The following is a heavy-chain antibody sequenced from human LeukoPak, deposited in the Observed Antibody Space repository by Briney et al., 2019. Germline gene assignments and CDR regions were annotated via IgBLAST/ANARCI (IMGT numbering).Heavy chain of an antibody. CDR2: IIPIFGTA. Sequence: SVKVSCKASGGTFSSYAISWVRQAPGQGLEWMGGIIPIFGTANYAQKFQGRVTITADESTSTAYMELSSLRSEDTAVYYCARLCIAVASHVEGPYYGMDVWGQGTTVPSP. V-gene: IGHV1-69*01. CDR1: GGTFSSYA. D-gene: IGHD6-19*01. J-gene: IGHJ6*02. CDR3: ARLCIAVASHVEGPYYGMDV.